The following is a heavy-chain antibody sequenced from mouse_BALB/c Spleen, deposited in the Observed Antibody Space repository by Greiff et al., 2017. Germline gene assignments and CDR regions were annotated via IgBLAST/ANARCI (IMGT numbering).Heavy chain of an antibody. J-gene: IGHJ4*01. Sequence: VQLKESGPELVKPGASVKMSCKASGYTFTSYVMHWVKQKPGQGLEWIGYINPYNDGTKYNEKFKGKATLTSDKSSSTAYMELSSLTSEDSAVFYCARGAARATEAMDYWGQGTSVTVSS. CDR3: ARGAARATEAMDY. CDR2: INPYNDGT. D-gene: IGHD3-1*01. V-gene: IGHV1-14*01. CDR1: GYTFTSYV.